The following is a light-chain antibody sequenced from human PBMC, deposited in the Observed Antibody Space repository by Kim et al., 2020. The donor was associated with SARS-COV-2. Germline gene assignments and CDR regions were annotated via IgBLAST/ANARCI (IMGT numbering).Light chain of an antibody. V-gene: IGKV3-20*01. CDR2: GAS. Sequence: ETVLTQSPGTLSLSPGERATLSCRASQSINNNLAWYQQIPGQAPRLLLYGASYRATGIADRFSGSGSGTDFTLTISRLEPEDFAVYYWQQYATSGRTFGQGTKVDIK. J-gene: IGKJ1*01. CDR1: QSINNN. CDR3: QQYATSGRT.